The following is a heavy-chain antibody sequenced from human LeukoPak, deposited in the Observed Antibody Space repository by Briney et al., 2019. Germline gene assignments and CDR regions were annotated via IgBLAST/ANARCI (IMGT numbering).Heavy chain of an antibody. CDR2: ISAYNGNT. CDR3: ARALAPSMVRGVIIKPVDY. J-gene: IGHJ4*02. CDR1: GYTFTSYG. Sequence: ASVKVSCKASGYTFTSYGISWVPQAPGQGLEWMGWISAYNGNTNYAQKLQGRVTMTTDTSTSTAYMELRSLRSDDTAVYYCARALAPSMVRGVIIKPVDYWGQGTLVTVSS. D-gene: IGHD3-10*01. V-gene: IGHV1-18*01.